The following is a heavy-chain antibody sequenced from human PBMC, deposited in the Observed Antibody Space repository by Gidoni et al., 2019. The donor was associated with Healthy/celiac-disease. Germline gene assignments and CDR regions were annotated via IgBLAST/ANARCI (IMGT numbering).Heavy chain of an antibody. D-gene: IGHD5-12*01. CDR2: ISYDGSNK. CDR3: AKDIVATIEVDP. V-gene: IGHV3-30*18. J-gene: IGHJ5*02. Sequence: AVISYDGSNKYYADSVKGRFTISRDNSKNTLYLRMNSLRAEDTAVYYCAKDIVATIEVDPWGQGTLVTVSS.